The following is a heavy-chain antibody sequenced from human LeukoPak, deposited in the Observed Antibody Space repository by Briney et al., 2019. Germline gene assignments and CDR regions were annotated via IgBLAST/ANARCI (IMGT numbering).Heavy chain of an antibody. Sequence: PSQTLSLTCTVSGGSISSGGYYWSWIRQHPGTGLEWIGYIYYSGSTYYNPSLKSRVTISVDTSKNQFSLKLSSVTAADTAVYYCARGGSTVTRAPRYFDYWGQGTLVTVSS. CDR1: GGSISSGGYY. CDR3: ARGGSTVTRAPRYFDY. CDR2: IYYSGST. J-gene: IGHJ4*02. D-gene: IGHD4-17*01. V-gene: IGHV4-31*03.